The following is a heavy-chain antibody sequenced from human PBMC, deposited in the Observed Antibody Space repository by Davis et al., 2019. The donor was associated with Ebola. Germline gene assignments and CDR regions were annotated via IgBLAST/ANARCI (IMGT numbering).Heavy chain of an antibody. CDR1: GFTFSSYA. Sequence: GESLKISCAASGFTFSSYAMHWVRQAPGKGLEWVAVISYDGSNKYYADSVKGRFTISRDNSKNTLYLQMNSLRAEDTAVYYCTVAVAGTVSVDYWGQGTLVTVSS. CDR3: TVAVAGTVSVDY. D-gene: IGHD6-19*01. V-gene: IGHV3-30-3*01. CDR2: ISYDGSNK. J-gene: IGHJ4*02.